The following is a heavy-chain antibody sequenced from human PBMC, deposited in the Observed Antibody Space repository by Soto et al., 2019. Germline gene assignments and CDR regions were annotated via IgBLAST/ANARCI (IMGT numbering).Heavy chain of an antibody. Sequence: SETLSLTCAVSGGSIRSNNWWSWVRQPPGKGPEWIGEIFHSGSTHYNPSLKTRVTISVDKSKNQFSLKLSSVTAADTAAYYCARDLGAAAGTFDYWGQGTLVTVSS. CDR3: ARDLGAAAGTFDY. CDR2: IFHSGST. CDR1: GGSIRSNNW. J-gene: IGHJ4*02. D-gene: IGHD6-13*01. V-gene: IGHV4-4*02.